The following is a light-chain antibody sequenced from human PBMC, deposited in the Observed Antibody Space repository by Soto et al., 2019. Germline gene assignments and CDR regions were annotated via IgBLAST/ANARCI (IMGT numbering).Light chain of an antibody. J-gene: IGKJ2*01. CDR2: WAS. CDR3: QQYYSTPPYT. V-gene: IGKV4-1*01. CDR1: QSVLYSSNNKNY. Sequence: DIVMTQSPDSLAVSLGERATINCKSSQSVLYSSNNKNYLAWYQQKPGQPPKLLIDWASTRESGVPDRFSGSGSATDFTLTISSLQAEDVAVYYCQQYYSTPPYTFGQGTNLEIK.